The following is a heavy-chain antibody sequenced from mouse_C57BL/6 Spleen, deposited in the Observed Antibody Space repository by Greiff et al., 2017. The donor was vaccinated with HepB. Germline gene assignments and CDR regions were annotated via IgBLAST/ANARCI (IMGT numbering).Heavy chain of an antibody. CDR1: GYAFSSSW. CDR2: IYPGDGDT. D-gene: IGHD3-2*02. CDR3: ARGVLDSSGYY. V-gene: IGHV1-82*01. Sequence: VQLQQSGPELVKPGASVKISCKASGYAFSSSWMNWVKQRPGKGLEWIGRIYPGDGDTNYNGKFKGKATLTADKSSSTAYMQLSSLTSEDSAVYFCARGVLDSSGYYWGQGTTLTVSS. J-gene: IGHJ2*01.